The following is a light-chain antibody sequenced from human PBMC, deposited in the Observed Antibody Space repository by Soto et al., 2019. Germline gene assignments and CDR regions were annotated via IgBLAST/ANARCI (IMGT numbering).Light chain of an antibody. CDR2: EGS. J-gene: IGLJ2*01. Sequence: QSALTQPASVSGSTGQSITISCPGTSSDVGSYNLVSWYQQHPGKAPKLMIYEGSKRPSGVSNRFSGSKSGNKASLTISGLEAEDEADYYCCSYAGSSTFRVFGGGTKLTVL. V-gene: IGLV2-23*03. CDR3: CSYAGSSTFRV. CDR1: SSDVGSYNL.